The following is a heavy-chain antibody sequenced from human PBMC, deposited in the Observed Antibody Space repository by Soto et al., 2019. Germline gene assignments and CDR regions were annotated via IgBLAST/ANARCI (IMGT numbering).Heavy chain of an antibody. Sequence: SETLSLTCTVSGGSISGYYWSWIRQPPGKGLEWIGYMYNTGSTVYNPSFKSRVTISVDTSKNQFSLRLASVTAADTAVYYCARTLPNRQLFDSWSQGTLVT. V-gene: IGHV4-59*01. J-gene: IGHJ4*02. CDR1: GGSISGYY. CDR2: MYNTGST. D-gene: IGHD1-1*01. CDR3: ARTLPNRQLFDS.